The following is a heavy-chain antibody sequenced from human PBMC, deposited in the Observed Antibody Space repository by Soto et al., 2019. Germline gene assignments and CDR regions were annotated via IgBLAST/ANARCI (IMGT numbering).Heavy chain of an antibody. J-gene: IGHJ5*02. CDR2: IYWDDDK. V-gene: IGHV2-5*02. D-gene: IGHD2-15*01. Sequence: GSGPTLGEPTQTLTLTCTFSGFSLSTSGVGVGWIRQPPGKALEWLALIYWDDDKRYSPSLKSRLTITKDTSKNQVVLTMTNMDPVDTATYYCAHRRGGYCSGGSCYQYNWFDPWGQGTLVTVSS. CDR3: AHRRGGYCSGGSCYQYNWFDP. CDR1: GFSLSTSGVG.